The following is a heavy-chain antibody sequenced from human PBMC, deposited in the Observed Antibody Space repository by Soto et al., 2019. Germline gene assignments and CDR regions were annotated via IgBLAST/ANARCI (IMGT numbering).Heavy chain of an antibody. D-gene: IGHD6-19*01. CDR1: GGTFSSYT. CDR2: IIPILGIA. Sequence: QVQLVQSGAEVKKPGSSVKVSCKASGGTFSSYTISWVRQAPGQGLEWMGRIIPILGIANYAQKFQGRVTITADKSTSTAYMERSSLRSEDTAVYYCARDRQSDYYYYYMDVWGKGTTVTVSS. V-gene: IGHV1-69*08. J-gene: IGHJ6*03. CDR3: ARDRQSDYYYYYMDV.